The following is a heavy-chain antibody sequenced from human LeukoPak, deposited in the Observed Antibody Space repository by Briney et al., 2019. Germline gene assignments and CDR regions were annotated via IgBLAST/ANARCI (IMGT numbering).Heavy chain of an antibody. J-gene: IGHJ5*02. CDR2: INPSGGST. D-gene: IGHD2-21*01. CDR3: ARAPSLWSGTFDP. Sequence: ASAKVSCKASGYTFTSYYMHWVRQAPGHGLEWIGIINPSGGSTSYAQKFQGRVTMTRDTSTSTVYMELSSLRSEDTAVYYCARAPSLWSGTFDPWGQGTLVTVSS. V-gene: IGHV1-46*01. CDR1: GYTFTSYY.